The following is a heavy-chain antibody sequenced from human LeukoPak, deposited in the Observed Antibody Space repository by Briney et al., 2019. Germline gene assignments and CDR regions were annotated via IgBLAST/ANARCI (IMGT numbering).Heavy chain of an antibody. D-gene: IGHD1-26*01. Sequence: GGSLRLSCAASGFTFSSYAMSWVRQAPGKGLEWVSAISGSGGSTYYADSVKGRFTISRDNSKNTLYLLMNSLRAEDTAVYYCAKDQSVLVGATDYWGQGTLVTVSS. CDR2: ISGSGGST. CDR3: AKDQSVLVGATDY. J-gene: IGHJ4*02. CDR1: GFTFSSYA. V-gene: IGHV3-23*01.